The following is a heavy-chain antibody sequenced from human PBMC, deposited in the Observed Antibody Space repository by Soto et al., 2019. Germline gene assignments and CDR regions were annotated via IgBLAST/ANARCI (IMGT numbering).Heavy chain of an antibody. V-gene: IGHV3-48*02. D-gene: IGHD7-27*01. CDR1: GFTFSAYS. CDR3: ARDLHWGFDY. J-gene: IGHJ4*02. CDR2: ISGSNTPI. Sequence: GGSLRLSCSASGFTFSAYSMNWVRQAPGKGLEWISYISGSNTPINYADSVKGRFTISRDNAKDSLYLQMNSLRDEDTAVYYCARDLHWGFDYWGQGILVTVSS.